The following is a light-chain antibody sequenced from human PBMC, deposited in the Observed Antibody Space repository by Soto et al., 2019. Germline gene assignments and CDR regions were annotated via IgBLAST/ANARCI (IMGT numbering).Light chain of an antibody. J-gene: IGKJ2*01. Sequence: EIVMTQSPATLSVFPGERATLSCSASQSIGSNLAWYQQKPGQAPRLLVYGAFNRATGIPDRFSGSESGIEFTLTISSLQSEDSAVYYCHQYEEWLTAFGQGTKLEIK. V-gene: IGKV3-15*01. CDR3: HQYEEWLTA. CDR2: GAF. CDR1: QSIGSN.